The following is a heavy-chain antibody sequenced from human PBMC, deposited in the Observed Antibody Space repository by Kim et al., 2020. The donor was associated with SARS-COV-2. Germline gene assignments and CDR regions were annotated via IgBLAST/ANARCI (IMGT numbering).Heavy chain of an antibody. CDR3: ARGTTYYYGSGSSENWFDP. D-gene: IGHD3-10*01. Sequence: SETLSLTCTVSGGSISSSSYYWGWIRQPPGKGLGWIGSIYYSGSTYYNPSLKSRVTISVDTSKNQFSLKLSSVTAADTAVYYCARGTTYYYGSGSSENWFDPWGQGTLVTVSS. CDR1: GGSISSSSYY. CDR2: IYYSGST. J-gene: IGHJ5*02. V-gene: IGHV4-39*07.